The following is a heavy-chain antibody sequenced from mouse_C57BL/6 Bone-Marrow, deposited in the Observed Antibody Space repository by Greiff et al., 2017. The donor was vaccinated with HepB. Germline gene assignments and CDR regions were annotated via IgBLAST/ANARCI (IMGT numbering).Heavy chain of an antibody. CDR3: VRDGDEYFDV. D-gene: IGHD3-3*01. CDR1: GFTFNTYA. CDR2: IRSKSSNYAT. J-gene: IGHJ1*03. V-gene: IGHV10-3*01. Sequence: GGGLVQPKGSLKLSCAASGFTFNTYAMLWVRPAPGKGLEWVARIRSKSSNYATYYADSVKDRLTIARDESQSMLYLQTNNLKTEDTSMYYCVRDGDEYFDVWGTGTTVTVSS.